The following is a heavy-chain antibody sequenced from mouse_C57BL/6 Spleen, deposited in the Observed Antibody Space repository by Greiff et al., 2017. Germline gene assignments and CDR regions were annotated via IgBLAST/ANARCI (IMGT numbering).Heavy chain of an antibody. Sequence: VHVKQSGAELVRPGASVKLSCTASGFNIKDDYMHWVKQRPEQGLEWIGWIDPENGDTEYASKFQGKATITADTSSNTAYLQLSSLTSEDTAVYYCTTPIITTVVATRMDYWGQGTSVTVSS. V-gene: IGHV14-4*01. CDR2: IDPENGDT. CDR3: TTPIITTVVATRMDY. J-gene: IGHJ4*01. D-gene: IGHD1-1*01. CDR1: GFNIKDDY.